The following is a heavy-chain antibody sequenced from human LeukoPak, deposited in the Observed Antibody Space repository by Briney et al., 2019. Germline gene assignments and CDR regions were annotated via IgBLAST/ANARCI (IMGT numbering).Heavy chain of an antibody. J-gene: IGHJ3*02. CDR1: GFTFSSYS. V-gene: IGHV3-53*01. Sequence: GGSLRLSCAASGFTFSSYSMTWVRQAPGKGLEWVSIIYSGGSTFYADSVKGRFTISRDNSKNTLYLQMNSLRAEDTAVYYCARGGSYLSAFDIWGQGTMVTVSS. CDR3: ARGGSYLSAFDI. CDR2: IYSGGST. D-gene: IGHD1-26*01.